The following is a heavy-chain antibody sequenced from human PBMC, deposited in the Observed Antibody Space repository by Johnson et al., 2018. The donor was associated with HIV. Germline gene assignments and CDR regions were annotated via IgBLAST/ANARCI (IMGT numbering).Heavy chain of an antibody. Sequence: QVLLVESGGGVVQPGGSLRLSCVASGLPLSNYGMHCVRQAPGKGLEWVAVISYDGSNKYYADSVKGRLTISRDNAKNSLYLQVNSLRAEDMTVYYCAREGMYSSYQGSFDIWGQGTMVTVSS. V-gene: IGHV3-30*19. J-gene: IGHJ3*02. CDR3: AREGMYSSYQGSFDI. CDR2: ISYDGSNK. D-gene: IGHD6-6*01. CDR1: GLPLSNYG.